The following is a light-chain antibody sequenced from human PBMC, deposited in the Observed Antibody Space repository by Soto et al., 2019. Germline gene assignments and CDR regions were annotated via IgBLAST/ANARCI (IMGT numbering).Light chain of an antibody. CDR1: QTLSTN. CDR2: SAA. J-gene: IGKJ2*01. Sequence: EVVMTPSPVTLSVSPGESAALSCRASQTLSTNLAWYQQKPGQAPRLLIYSAASRATGLPARFSGSGAWTEYTLPISSMEAEELVVYYWQQYNNCPNTFGQGTRLQMK. V-gene: IGKV3-15*01. CDR3: QQYNNCPNT.